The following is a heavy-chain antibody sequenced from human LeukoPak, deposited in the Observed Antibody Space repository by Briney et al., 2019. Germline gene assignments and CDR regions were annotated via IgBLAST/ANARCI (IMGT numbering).Heavy chain of an antibody. Sequence: KPSETLSLTCAVYGGSFSGYYWSWIRQPPGKGLEWIGEINHSGSTNYNPSLKSRVTISVDTSKNQFSLKLSSVTAADTAVYYCAKDGFERGDDTDYMDVWGKGTTVTVSS. CDR3: AKDGFERGDDTDYMDV. D-gene: IGHD3-22*01. J-gene: IGHJ6*03. CDR2: INHSGST. CDR1: GGSFSGYY. V-gene: IGHV4-34*01.